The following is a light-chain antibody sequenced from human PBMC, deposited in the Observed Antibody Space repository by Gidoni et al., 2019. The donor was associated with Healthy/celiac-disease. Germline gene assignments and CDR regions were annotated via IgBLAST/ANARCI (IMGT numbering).Light chain of an antibody. V-gene: IGLV3-25*03. CDR3: QSADSSGTYQVV. J-gene: IGLJ2*01. CDR1: ALPKQY. Sequence: SYELTPPTPVAVSPGQTARITCSGDALPKQYAYWYQQKPGQAPVLVIYKDSERPSGIPERFSGSSSGTTVTLTISGVQAEDEADYYCQSADSSGTYQVVFGGGTKLTVL. CDR2: KDS.